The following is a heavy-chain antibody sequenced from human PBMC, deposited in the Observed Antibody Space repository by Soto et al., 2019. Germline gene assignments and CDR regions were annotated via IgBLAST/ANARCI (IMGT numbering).Heavy chain of an antibody. CDR1: EFNFSRSW. Sequence: GGSLRLSCAAAEFNFSRSWMSWVRQAPGKGLEWVANIKQDGSEKHYLDSVKGRFTISRDNAMNSLYLQMNSLRSEDTAVYYCARDSPIVGGTGASDIWGQGTVVTVSS. CDR2: IKQDGSEK. D-gene: IGHD1-26*01. CDR3: ARDSPIVGGTGASDI. J-gene: IGHJ3*02. V-gene: IGHV3-7*01.